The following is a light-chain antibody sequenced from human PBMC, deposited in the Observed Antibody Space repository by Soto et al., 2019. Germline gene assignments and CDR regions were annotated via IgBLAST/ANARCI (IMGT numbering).Light chain of an antibody. CDR1: SSNIGANYA. J-gene: IGLJ3*02. CDR2: GNN. Sequence: QSVLTQPPSVSGAPGQRVTISCTGTSSNIGANYAVHWYQQHPGTGPRLLIYGNNRRPSGVPDRFSGSRSGDKASLTVSGLQTEDEGLYYCAAHAGGNTWLFGGGTKLTVL. V-gene: IGLV1-40*01. CDR3: AAHAGGNTWL.